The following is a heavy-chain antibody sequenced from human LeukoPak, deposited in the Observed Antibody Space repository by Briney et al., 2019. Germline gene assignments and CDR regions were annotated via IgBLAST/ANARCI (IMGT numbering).Heavy chain of an antibody. V-gene: IGHV3-30*02. Sequence: PGGSLRLSCAASGFTFSSYGMHWVRQAPGKGLEWVASIRYDGSNKYYADSVKGRFTISRDNSKNTLYLQMNSLRAEDTAVYYCAKADTMVRGVIIVWFDPWGQGTLVTVSS. CDR2: IRYDGSNK. J-gene: IGHJ5*02. CDR3: AKADTMVRGVIIVWFDP. D-gene: IGHD3-10*01. CDR1: GFTFSSYG.